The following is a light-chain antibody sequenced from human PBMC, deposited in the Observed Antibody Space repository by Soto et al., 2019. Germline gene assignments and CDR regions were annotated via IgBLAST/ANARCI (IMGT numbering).Light chain of an antibody. Sequence: EIVLTQSPGTLSLSPGERATLSCRASQSVSNNYLAWYQQKPGQAPRLLIYGASNRATGIPDRFSGGGSGTEFTLTISSLEPEDFAVYYCQQRSNWPRTFGQGTKVDIK. J-gene: IGKJ1*01. CDR1: QSVSNNY. CDR3: QQRSNWPRT. V-gene: IGKV3D-20*02. CDR2: GAS.